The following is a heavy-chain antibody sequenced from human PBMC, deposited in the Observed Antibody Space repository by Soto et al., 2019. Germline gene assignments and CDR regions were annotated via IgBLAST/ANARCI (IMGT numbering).Heavy chain of an antibody. D-gene: IGHD6-19*01. Sequence: QLQLQESGSGLVKPSQTLSLTCAVSGGSISSGGYSWSWIRQPPEKGLEWIGYIYHSGSTYYNPSLKSRLNISVDRSKNQFALKLNSVTAADTAVYNCAGAGGLGAVAVDCWGQGTLVTVSS. CDR1: GGSISSGGYS. J-gene: IGHJ4*02. V-gene: IGHV4-30-2*01. CDR2: IYHSGST. CDR3: AGAGGLGAVAVDC.